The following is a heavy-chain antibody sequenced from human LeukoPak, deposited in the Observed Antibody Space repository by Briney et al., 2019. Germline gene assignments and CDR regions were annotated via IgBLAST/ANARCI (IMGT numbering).Heavy chain of an antibody. CDR1: GFIFSTYA. Sequence: GGSLRLSCAASGFIFSTYAMHWVRQAPGKGLEWVSSISASGSDTFYTDSMNGRFTISRDNAKKTFFLQMKNLRPGDTALYYCAKGRDTSGRQNFDFWGQGTLVTVSS. CDR3: AKGRDTSGRQNFDF. V-gene: IGHV3-23*01. CDR2: ISASGSDT. D-gene: IGHD6-19*01. J-gene: IGHJ4*02.